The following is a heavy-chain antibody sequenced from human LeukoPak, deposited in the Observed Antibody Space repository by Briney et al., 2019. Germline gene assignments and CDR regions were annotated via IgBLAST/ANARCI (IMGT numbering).Heavy chain of an antibody. D-gene: IGHD6-13*01. CDR2: ISTDARTI. J-gene: IGHJ4*02. Sequence: GGSLRLSCAASGFAFSTNWMHWVRQAPGKGLVWVSHISTDARTITYADFVKGRFTISRDNAKNTLYLQMNSLRAEDTALYYCVRGQATAWGLDYWGQGTLATVSS. CDR1: GFAFSTNW. CDR3: VRGQATAWGLDY. V-gene: IGHV3-74*01.